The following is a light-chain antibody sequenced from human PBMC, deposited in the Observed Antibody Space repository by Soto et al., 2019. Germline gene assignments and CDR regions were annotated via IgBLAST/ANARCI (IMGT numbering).Light chain of an antibody. Sequence: QSALTQPASVSGSPGQTITISCTGSGRDIGAYDYISWYQQHPGEAPKLLIFGVNNRPSVVSYRFSASTSAFTASLTSSGLHAEDDAHYYCRSYTTSYLYVFAPGTKVPV. V-gene: IGLV2-14*01. CDR2: GVN. CDR1: GRDIGAYDY. CDR3: RSYTTSYLYV. J-gene: IGLJ1*01.